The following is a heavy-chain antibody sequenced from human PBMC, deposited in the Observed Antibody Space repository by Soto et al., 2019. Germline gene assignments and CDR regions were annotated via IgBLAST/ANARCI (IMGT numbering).Heavy chain of an antibody. CDR1: GYTFTSDD. J-gene: IGHJ4*02. CDR3: ARESSYGLVY. Sequence: QVLLVQGGAEVKKPGALVKVSCKASGYTFTSDDINWGRQATGQGLEWMGWMNHNTGNTAYAQKFQCRVTMTRNTSISPAYMELSSLRSEDTSVYYCARESSYGLVYWGQGTLVTVSS. V-gene: IGHV1-8*01. D-gene: IGHD5-18*01. CDR2: MNHNTGNT.